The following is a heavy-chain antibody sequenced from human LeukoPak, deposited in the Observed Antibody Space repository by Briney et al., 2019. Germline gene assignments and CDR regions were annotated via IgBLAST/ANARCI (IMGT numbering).Heavy chain of an antibody. CDR2: ISSSGSTI. V-gene: IGHV3-48*04. Sequence: GGSLTLSCTASGFTFSSYSMNWVRQAPGKGLEGVSYISSSGSTIYYADSVKGRLTISRDNAKSSLYLQMNSLRAEDTAVYYCAREGYDSSGYYGWGQGALVTVSS. CDR3: AREGYDSSGYYG. CDR1: GFTFSSYS. J-gene: IGHJ4*02. D-gene: IGHD3-22*01.